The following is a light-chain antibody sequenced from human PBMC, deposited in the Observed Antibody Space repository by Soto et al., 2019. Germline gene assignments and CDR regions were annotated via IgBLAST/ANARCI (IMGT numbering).Light chain of an antibody. J-gene: IGKJ1*01. CDR3: QQYNNWPDT. CDR2: GAS. Sequence: EIVMTQSPATLSVSPGERATLSCRASQSVSSNLAWYQQKPGQAPRLLIYGASTRTTGIPARFSGSGSGTEFTLTISSLQSEDFAVYYCQQYNNWPDTFGQGTKVDIK. V-gene: IGKV3-15*01. CDR1: QSVSSN.